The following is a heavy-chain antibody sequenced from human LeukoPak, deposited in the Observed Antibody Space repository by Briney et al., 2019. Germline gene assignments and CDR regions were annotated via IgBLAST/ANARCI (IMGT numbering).Heavy chain of an antibody. CDR3: AIMHPYYHGSGYWVQ. J-gene: IGHJ4*02. CDR2: ISTRGAST. Sequence: GGSLRLSCAASGFTFSSYAMSWVRQAPGKGLEWVSGISTRGASTSNADSVKGRFTISRPNPSNTLYMQTNSLRAQDTALYYCAIMHPYYHGSGYWVQWGQGTLVTVSS. CDR1: GFTFSSYA. V-gene: IGHV3-23*01. D-gene: IGHD3-22*01.